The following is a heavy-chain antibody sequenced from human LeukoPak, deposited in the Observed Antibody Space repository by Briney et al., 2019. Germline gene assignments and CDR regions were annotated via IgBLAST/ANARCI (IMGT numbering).Heavy chain of an antibody. CDR1: GGSISSSSYY. J-gene: IGHJ4*02. CDR3: ARGSRGLIKFDY. Sequence: SETLSLTCTVSGGSISSSSYYWGWIRQPPGKGLEWIGSIYYSGSTYYNPSLKSRVTISVDTSKNQFSLKLSSVTAADTAVYYCARGSRGLIKFDYWGQGTLVTVSS. CDR2: IYYSGST. V-gene: IGHV4-39*07. D-gene: IGHD5-12*01.